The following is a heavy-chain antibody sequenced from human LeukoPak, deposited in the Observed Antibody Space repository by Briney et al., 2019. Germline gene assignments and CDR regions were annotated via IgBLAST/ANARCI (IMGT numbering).Heavy chain of an antibody. J-gene: IGHJ3*02. CDR1: GYSFTSYW. V-gene: IGHV5-10-1*01. D-gene: IGHD3-10*01. Sequence: GESLKISCKGSGYSFTSYWISWVRQMPGKGLEWMGRIDPSDSYTNYSPSFQGHVTISADKSISTAYLQWSSLKASDTAMYYCARHELWFGELRGDDAFDIWGQETMVTVSS. CDR2: IDPSDSYT. CDR3: ARHELWFGELRGDDAFDI.